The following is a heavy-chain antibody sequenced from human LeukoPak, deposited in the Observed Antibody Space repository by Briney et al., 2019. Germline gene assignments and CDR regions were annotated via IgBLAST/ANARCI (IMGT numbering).Heavy chain of an antibody. V-gene: IGHV1-18*01. D-gene: IGHD6-19*01. CDR3: ASGPSSGWYYYFDY. Sequence: GASVKVSCKASGYTFTSYGISWVRQAPGQGLEWMGWISAYNGNTNYAQKPQGRVTMTTDTSTSTAYMELRSLRSDDTAVYYCASGPSSGWYYYFDYWGQGTLVTVSS. J-gene: IGHJ4*02. CDR2: ISAYNGNT. CDR1: GYTFTSYG.